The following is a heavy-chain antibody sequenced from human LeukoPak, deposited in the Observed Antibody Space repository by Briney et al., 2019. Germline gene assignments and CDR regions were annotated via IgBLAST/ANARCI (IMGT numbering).Heavy chain of an antibody. V-gene: IGHV3-48*04. CDR3: ARGPYYDYVWGSYGAFDI. Sequence: GGSLRLSCAASGFTFSSYSMNWVRQAPGKGLEWVSSISSSSSTIYYADSVKGRFTISRDNAKNSLYLQMNSLRAEDTAVYYCARGPYYDYVWGSYGAFDIWGQGTMVTVSS. D-gene: IGHD3-16*01. CDR2: ISSSSSTI. CDR1: GFTFSSYS. J-gene: IGHJ3*02.